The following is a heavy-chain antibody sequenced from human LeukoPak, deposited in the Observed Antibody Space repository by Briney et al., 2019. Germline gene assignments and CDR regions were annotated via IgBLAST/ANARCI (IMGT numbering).Heavy chain of an antibody. J-gene: IGHJ5*02. CDR2: INPNSGGT. CDR1: VYTFTRYY. Sequence: APLKVSSKASVYTFTRYYMHWVRQSPRHRLEWMGWINPNSGGTNSAQKFQGRDTMTRDTSISTAYMELSRLRSDDTAVYYCARGVLVRLRLGELSLRDRFDPWGQGTLVTVSS. D-gene: IGHD3-16*02. CDR3: ARGVLVRLRLGELSLRDRFDP. V-gene: IGHV1-2*02.